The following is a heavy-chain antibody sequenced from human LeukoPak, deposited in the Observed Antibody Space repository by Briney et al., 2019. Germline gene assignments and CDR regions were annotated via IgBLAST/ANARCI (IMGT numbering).Heavy chain of an antibody. Sequence: SETLSLTCTVSGGSISGYYWNWIRQPAGKGLEWIGRIYVSESTDYNPSLKSRVTMSVDTSKNQFSLKMSSVTAADTAVYYCTRGQDGYDDYWGQGTLVTVSS. CDR1: GGSISGYY. CDR2: IYVSEST. J-gene: IGHJ4*02. CDR3: TRGQDGYDDY. D-gene: IGHD5-24*01. V-gene: IGHV4-4*07.